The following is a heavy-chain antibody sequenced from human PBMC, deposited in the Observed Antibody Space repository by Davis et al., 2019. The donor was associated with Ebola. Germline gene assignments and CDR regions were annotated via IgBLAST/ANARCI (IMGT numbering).Heavy chain of an antibody. J-gene: IGHJ3*02. V-gene: IGHV4-34*01. Sequence: MPSETLSLTCAVYGGSFSGYYWSWIRQPPGKGLEWIGEINHSGSTNYNPSLKSRVTISVDTSKNQFSLQLSSVTAADTAVYYCAAITLYSYGSPFDIWGQGTMVTVS. D-gene: IGHD5-18*01. CDR1: GGSFSGYY. CDR2: INHSGST. CDR3: AAITLYSYGSPFDI.